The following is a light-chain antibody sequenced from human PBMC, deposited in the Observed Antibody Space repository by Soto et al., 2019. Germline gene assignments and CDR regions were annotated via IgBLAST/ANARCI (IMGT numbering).Light chain of an antibody. J-gene: IGLJ1*01. CDR3: SSYTSSSTPVV. CDR1: SSDVGAYNY. V-gene: IGLV2-14*01. CDR2: EVS. Sequence: QSALTQSASVSGSPGQSITISCTGTSSDVGAYNYVSWYQQHPGKAPKFMIYEVSNRPSGVSNRFSGSKSGNTASLTISGLQAEDEADYYCSSYTSSSTPVVFGTGTKVTVL.